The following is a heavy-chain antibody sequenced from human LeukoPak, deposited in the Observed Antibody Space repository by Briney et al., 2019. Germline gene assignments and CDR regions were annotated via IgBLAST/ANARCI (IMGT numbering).Heavy chain of an antibody. D-gene: IGHD6-13*01. Sequence: SETLSLTCTVSGGSISNYYWSWIRQPPGKGLEYIGFIYHSGSTNYNPSLKSRVTMSVDKSKNQCSLRLSSVTAADTAIYFCARSTQDSSKSFDYWVQGTLVTVSS. CDR1: GGSISNYY. V-gene: IGHV4-59*01. CDR2: IYHSGST. J-gene: IGHJ4*02. CDR3: ARSTQDSSKSFDY.